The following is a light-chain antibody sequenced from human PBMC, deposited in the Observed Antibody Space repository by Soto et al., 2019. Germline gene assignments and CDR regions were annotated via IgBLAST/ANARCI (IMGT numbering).Light chain of an antibody. J-gene: IGKJ5*01. CDR1: QSVSSSY. Sequence: EIVLTQSPGTLSFSPGERATLSCRVRQSVSSSYLAWYQQKPGQSPRLLIYCASSRATGIPDRFSGSGSGTDFTLNISRLEPEDVAVYYCQQYGSSPSTFGQGTRLEIK. V-gene: IGKV3-20*01. CDR3: QQYGSSPST. CDR2: CAS.